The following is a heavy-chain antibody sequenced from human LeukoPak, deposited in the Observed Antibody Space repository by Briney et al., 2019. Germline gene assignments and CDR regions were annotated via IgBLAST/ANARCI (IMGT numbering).Heavy chain of an antibody. CDR2: IHPSGST. V-gene: IGHV4-4*07. Sequence: SETLSLTCTVSGDSLSSYYWSWIRQPAGKGLEWIGRIHPSGSTNYNPSLKSRVTLSVDTSKNQFSLKLSSVTAAGTAVYYCARGPPPDFDYWGRGTLVTVSS. CDR1: GDSLSSYY. CDR3: ARGPPPDFDY. J-gene: IGHJ4*02.